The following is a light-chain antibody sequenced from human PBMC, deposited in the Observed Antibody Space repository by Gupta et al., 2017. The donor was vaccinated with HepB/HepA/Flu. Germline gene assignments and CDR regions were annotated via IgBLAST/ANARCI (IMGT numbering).Light chain of an antibody. CDR1: QSLLESNGHNY. V-gene: IGKV2-28*01. J-gene: IGKJ2*01. CDR2: LGS. Sequence: DIVMTQSPLSLSVMPGEPASISCRSSQSLLESNGHNYVDWYLQKPGQSPQLLIYLGSNRASGVPDRFSGSGSGTDFTLEISRVEAEDVGVYYCMHAVQAPYTFGQGTKLQIK. CDR3: MHAVQAPYT.